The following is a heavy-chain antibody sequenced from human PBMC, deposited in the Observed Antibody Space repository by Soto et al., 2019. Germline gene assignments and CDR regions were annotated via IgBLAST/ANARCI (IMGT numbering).Heavy chain of an antibody. Sequence: QVQLVESGGGVVQPGRSLRLSCAASGFTFSSYGMHWVRQAPGKGLEWVAVISYDGSNKYYADSVKGRFTISRDNSKNTLYLQMNSLRAEDTAVYYCAKPLWFGELFWADYWGQGTLVTVSS. CDR1: GFTFSSYG. V-gene: IGHV3-30*18. J-gene: IGHJ4*02. CDR2: ISYDGSNK. CDR3: AKPLWFGELFWADY. D-gene: IGHD3-10*01.